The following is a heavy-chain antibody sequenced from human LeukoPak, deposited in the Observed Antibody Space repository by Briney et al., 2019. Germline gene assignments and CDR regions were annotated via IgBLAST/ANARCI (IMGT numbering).Heavy chain of an antibody. CDR1: GFTFSSYS. CDR3: ARDFRGRWEWN. J-gene: IGHJ4*02. V-gene: IGHV3-21*01. D-gene: IGHD1-26*01. Sequence: KPGGSLRLSCAASGFTFSSYSMNWVRQAPGKGLEWVSSISGNSDYIYYADSVKGRFTIFRDNAKNSLYVQMNSLRVEDTAVYYCARDFRGRWEWNWGQGTLVTVSS. CDR2: ISGNSDYI.